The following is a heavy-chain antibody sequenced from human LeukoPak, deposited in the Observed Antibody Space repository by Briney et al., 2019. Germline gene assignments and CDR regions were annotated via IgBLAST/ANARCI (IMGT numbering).Heavy chain of an antibody. CDR2: IIDNGNT. CDR1: GFPLSSYA. J-gene: IGHJ4*01. CDR3: AKDVFEGDYYDSSGPNFDY. V-gene: IGHV3-23*01. D-gene: IGHD3-22*01. Sequence: GGSLRLSCAASGFPLSSYAMSWVRQAPGKGLEWVSAIIDNGNTYHAGSVKGRFTISRDSSKNTLFPQMNRLRPEDAAVYYCAKDVFEGDYYDSSGPNFDYWGHGTLVTVSS.